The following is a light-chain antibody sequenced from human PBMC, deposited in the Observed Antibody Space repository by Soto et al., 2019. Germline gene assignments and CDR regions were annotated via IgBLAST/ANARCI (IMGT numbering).Light chain of an antibody. V-gene: IGKV3-15*01. CDR2: GAS. Sequence: EIVLTQSPATLSVSPLDRFTLSCRASQSVDINLAWYQQRPGQAPRLLVYGASTKATDMPGRFSGRGSGTEFTLTINNLQSEDFAVYYCQQYRNWPRTFGQGTKVDIK. CDR3: QQYRNWPRT. J-gene: IGKJ1*01. CDR1: QSVDIN.